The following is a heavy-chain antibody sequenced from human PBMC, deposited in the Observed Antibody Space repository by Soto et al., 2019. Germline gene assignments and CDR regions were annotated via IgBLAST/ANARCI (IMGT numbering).Heavy chain of an antibody. J-gene: IGHJ4*02. CDR2: ISGSYGTT. CDR3: AKRVDPSAVSGGFDC. CDR1: GFTFSNYA. V-gene: IGHV3-23*01. Sequence: EVQLLESGGGLVQPGESLRLSCAASGFTFSNYAMSWVRQAPGKGLEWVSTISGSYGTTYYAASVKGRFTISRDDSKNTLFLQMNSLRAEDTAIYYCAKRVDPSAVSGGFDCWGQGTLVTVSS. D-gene: IGHD2-2*01.